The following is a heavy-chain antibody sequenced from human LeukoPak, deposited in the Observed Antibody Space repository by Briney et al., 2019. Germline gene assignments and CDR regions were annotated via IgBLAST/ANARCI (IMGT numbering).Heavy chain of an antibody. V-gene: IGHV1-18*01. CDR3: ARDRPYSGSYYYYYGMDV. CDR1: GYTFTIYG. CDR2: ISAYNGNT. Sequence: ASVKVSCKASGYTFTIYGISWVRQAPGQGLEWMGWISAYNGNTNYAQKLQGRVTMTTDTSTSTAYMELRSLRSDDTAVYYCARDRPYSGSYYYYYGMDVWGQGTTVTVSS. J-gene: IGHJ6*02. D-gene: IGHD1-26*01.